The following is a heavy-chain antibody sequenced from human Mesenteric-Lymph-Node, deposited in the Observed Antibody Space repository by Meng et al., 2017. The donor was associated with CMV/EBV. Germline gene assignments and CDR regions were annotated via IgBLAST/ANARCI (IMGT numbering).Heavy chain of an antibody. CDR3: ARGTADSSGYLAFDY. Sequence: GGSLRLSCAASGFTFSSYSMNWVRQAPGKGLEWVSSISSSSSYIYYADSVKGRFTISRDNAKNSLYLQMNSLRAEDTAVYYCARGTADSSGYLAFDYWGQGTLVTVSS. V-gene: IGHV3-21*01. J-gene: IGHJ4*02. D-gene: IGHD3-22*01. CDR1: GFTFSSYS. CDR2: ISSSSSYI.